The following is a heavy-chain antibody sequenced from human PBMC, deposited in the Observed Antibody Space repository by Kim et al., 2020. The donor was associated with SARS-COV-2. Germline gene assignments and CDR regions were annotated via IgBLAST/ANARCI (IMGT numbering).Heavy chain of an antibody. Sequence: ASVKVSCKASGYTFTSYYMNWVRQATGQGLEWMGIINPSGGSTSYAQKFQGRVTMTRNTSTSTAYMELSSLRSEDTAVYYCARGVTATATMWMGDYYYVMDVWGQGTTGTVPS. J-gene: IGHJ6*02. D-gene: IGHD2-2*01. CDR3: ARGVTATATMWMGDYYYVMDV. CDR1: GYTFTSYY. CDR2: INPSGGST. V-gene: IGHV1-46*03.